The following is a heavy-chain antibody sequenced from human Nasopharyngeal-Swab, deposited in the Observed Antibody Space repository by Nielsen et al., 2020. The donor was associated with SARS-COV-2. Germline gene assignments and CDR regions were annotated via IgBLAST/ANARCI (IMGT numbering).Heavy chain of an antibody. CDR3: ASDRYSGSYYDY. D-gene: IGHD1-26*01. CDR2: ISSSSSYI. V-gene: IGHV3-21*01. J-gene: IGHJ4*02. CDR1: GFTFSSYS. Sequence: GVLKISCAASGFTFSSYSMNWVRQAPGKGLEWVSSISSSSSYIYYADSVKGRFTISRDNAKNSLYLQMNSLRAEDTAVYYCASDRYSGSYYDYWGQGTLVTVSS.